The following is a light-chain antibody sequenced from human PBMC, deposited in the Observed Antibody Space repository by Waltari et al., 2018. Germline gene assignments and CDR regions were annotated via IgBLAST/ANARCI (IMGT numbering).Light chain of an antibody. V-gene: IGKV4-1*01. CDR3: QQYYTTPT. CDR2: WAS. CDR1: QTVLYSSNNKNY. J-gene: IGKJ1*01. Sequence: DIVMTQSPDSLAVSLGERATITCKSSQTVLYSSNNKNYLAWYQQKAGQSPKPLLYWASTRESGVPDRCSGSGSGTDFTLTINSLQAEDVAVYYCQQYYTTPTFGQGTKVEIK.